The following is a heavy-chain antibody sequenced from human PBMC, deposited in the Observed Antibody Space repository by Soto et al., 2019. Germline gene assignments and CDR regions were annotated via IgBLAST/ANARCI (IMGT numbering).Heavy chain of an antibody. J-gene: IGHJ6*02. CDR2: IIPIFGTA. CDR1: GGTFSSYA. Sequence: QVQLVQSGAEVKKPGSSVKVSCKASGGTFSSYAISWVRQAPGQGLEWMGGIIPIFGTANYAQKFQGRVTINADESTSTAYMELSSLRSEDTAVYYCARVSQLPWLGYYYGMDVWGQGTTVTVSS. D-gene: IGHD2-2*01. V-gene: IGHV1-69*12. CDR3: ARVSQLPWLGYYYGMDV.